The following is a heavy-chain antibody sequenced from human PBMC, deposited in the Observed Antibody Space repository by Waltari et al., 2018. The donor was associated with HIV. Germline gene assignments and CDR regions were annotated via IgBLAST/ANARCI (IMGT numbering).Heavy chain of an antibody. J-gene: IGHJ5*02. V-gene: IGHV1-24*01. Sequence: QVQLVQSGAEVKKPGASVKVSCKVPGNIITDLSIHWVRQTPGKGLEWMGGFDSGYGETIYAQKFQGRVTMTEDTSTDTAYMELSSLSSDDTAVYYCTTSVRRIVVSKFRLGLDPWGQGTLVTVSS. CDR2: FDSGYGET. CDR1: GNIITDLS. D-gene: IGHD3-22*01. CDR3: TTSVRRIVVSKFRLGLDP.